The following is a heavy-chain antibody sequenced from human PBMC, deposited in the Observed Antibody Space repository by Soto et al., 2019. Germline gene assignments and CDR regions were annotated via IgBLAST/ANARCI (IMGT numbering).Heavy chain of an antibody. CDR1: GYTFTSYG. J-gene: IGHJ5*02. V-gene: IGHV1-18*04. CDR3: ARGGGYYYDSSGYYKTPKPYNWFDP. D-gene: IGHD3-22*01. CDR2: ISAYNGNT. Sequence: ASVKVSCKASGYTFTSYGISWVRQAPGQGXEWMGWISAYNGNTNYAQKLQGRVTMTTDTSTSTAYMELRSLRSDDTAVYYCARGGGYYYDSSGYYKTPKPYNWFDPWGQGTLVTVSS.